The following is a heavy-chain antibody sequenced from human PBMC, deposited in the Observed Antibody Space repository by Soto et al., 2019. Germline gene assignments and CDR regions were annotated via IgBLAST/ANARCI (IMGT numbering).Heavy chain of an antibody. CDR1: GFTFGSNW. J-gene: IGHJ4*02. CDR3: ASLEWESTGYADY. Sequence: PGGSLRLSCAASGFTFGSNWMSWVRQAPGKGLEWVANIKRDGSEKYFVDSVKGRFTISRDNAKNTLYLQMNSLRADDTAVYYCASLEWESTGYADYWGQGTLVTSPQ. D-gene: IGHD3-3*01. CDR2: IKRDGSEK. V-gene: IGHV3-7*03.